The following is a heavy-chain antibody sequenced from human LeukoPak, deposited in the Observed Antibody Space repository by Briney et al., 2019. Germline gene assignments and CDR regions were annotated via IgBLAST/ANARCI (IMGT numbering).Heavy chain of an antibody. CDR3: ATITFGGVIVPLHDFDY. V-gene: IGHV3-48*03. CDR2: ISSSGSTI. D-gene: IGHD3-16*02. CDR1: GFTFSSYE. J-gene: IGHJ4*02. Sequence: GGSLRLSCAASGFTFSSYEMNWVRQAPGKGLEGVSYISSSGSTIYYADSVKGRFTISRDNAKNSLYLQMNSLRAEDTAVYYCATITFGGVIVPLHDFDYWGQGTLVTVSS.